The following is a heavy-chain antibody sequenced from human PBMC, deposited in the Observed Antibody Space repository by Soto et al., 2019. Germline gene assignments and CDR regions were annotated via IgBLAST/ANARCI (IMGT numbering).Heavy chain of an antibody. CDR3: AKDKVYSNYQYYFAS. D-gene: IGHD4-4*01. Sequence: ESGGGWVQPGRSLRLSCAASGFTFENYAMHWVRHGPGKGLEWVAGISWKSGSIGYADSVRGRFTISRDNAKNSLYLQMNSLRPEDTALYYCAKDKVYSNYQYYFASWGQGTLVTVSS. J-gene: IGHJ4*02. V-gene: IGHV3-9*01. CDR1: GFTFENYA. CDR2: ISWKSGSI.